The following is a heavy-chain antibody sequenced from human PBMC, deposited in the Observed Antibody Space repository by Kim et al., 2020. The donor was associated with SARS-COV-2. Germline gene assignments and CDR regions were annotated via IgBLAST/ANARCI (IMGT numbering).Heavy chain of an antibody. V-gene: IGHV3-48*02. CDR1: GFSFSTYS. Sequence: GGSLRLSCAASGFSFSTYSVNWVRQAPGKGLEWISYITGSSTTIYYADSVKGRFTISRDNAESSLYLQMDSLKDDDTAVYYCARSPPNDYDNTGYYSPFDYWGQGTLVIVSS. J-gene: IGHJ4*02. CDR2: ITGSSTTI. CDR3: ARSPPNDYDNTGYYSPFDY. D-gene: IGHD3-22*01.